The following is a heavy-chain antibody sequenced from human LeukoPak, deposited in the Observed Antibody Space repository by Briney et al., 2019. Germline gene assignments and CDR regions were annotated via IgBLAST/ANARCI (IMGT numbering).Heavy chain of an antibody. CDR3: ARDYYYGFYY. J-gene: IGHJ4*02. CDR1: GFTFSSYS. Sequence: GGSLRLSCAASGFTFSSYSMNWVRQAPRKGLGRVSYISSSSSSIHYADSVKGRFTISRDNAKNSLYLQMSSLRDEDTAMYYCARDYYYGFYYWGQGTRVTVSS. V-gene: IGHV3-48*02. D-gene: IGHD3-10*01. CDR2: ISSSSSSI.